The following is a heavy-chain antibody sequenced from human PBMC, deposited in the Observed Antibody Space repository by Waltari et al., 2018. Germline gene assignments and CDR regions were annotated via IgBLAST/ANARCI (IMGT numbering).Heavy chain of an antibody. D-gene: IGHD2-21*02. CDR1: GFTFSDHY. J-gene: IGHJ4*02. V-gene: IGHV3-72*01. CDR2: TKNKANSHNP. Sequence: EVQLVESGGGLVQPGGSMRLSCVASGFTFSDHYMDWVRQEPGKGLELDIRTKNKANSHNPDYAASVKGRFIGSRDDSKNSLYLQMNNLKTEDTAVYYCARDTASALDSLGQGTLVTVSS. CDR3: ARDTASALDS.